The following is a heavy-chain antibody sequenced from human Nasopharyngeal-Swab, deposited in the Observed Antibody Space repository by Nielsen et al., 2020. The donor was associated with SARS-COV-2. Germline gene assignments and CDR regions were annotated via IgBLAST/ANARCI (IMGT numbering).Heavy chain of an antibody. V-gene: IGHV3-11*04. CDR2: ISSSGSTI. J-gene: IGHJ6*02. Sequence: GESLKISCAASGFTFSDYYMSWIRQAPGKGLEWVSYISSSGSTIYYADSVKGRFTISRDNAKNSLCLQMNSLRAEDTAVYYCARDQNYYYGMDVWGQGTTVTVSS. CDR1: GFTFSDYY. CDR3: ARDQNYYYGMDV.